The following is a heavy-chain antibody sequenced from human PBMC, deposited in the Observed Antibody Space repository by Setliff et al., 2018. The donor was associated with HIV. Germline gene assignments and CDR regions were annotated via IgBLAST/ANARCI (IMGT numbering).Heavy chain of an antibody. J-gene: IGHJ4*02. CDR1: GGSFSSGNSY. CDR3: AREDQYGYSSSWYNY. D-gene: IGHD6-13*01. V-gene: IGHV4-61*09. CDR2: IYSLENT. Sequence: SETLSLTCTVSGGSFSSGNSYWSWIRQPVGNGLEWLGHIYSLENTNYNPSLKSRVTISVDTSKNQFSLKLRSLTAAATAVYYGAREDQYGYSSSWYNYGGQGGLVTSPQ.